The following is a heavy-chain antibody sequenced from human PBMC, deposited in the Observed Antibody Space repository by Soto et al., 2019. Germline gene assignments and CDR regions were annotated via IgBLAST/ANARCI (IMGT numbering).Heavy chain of an antibody. CDR2: IDPSDSYT. J-gene: IGHJ6*02. D-gene: IGHD5-18*01. CDR3: ARGDTAIVRKGMDV. V-gene: IGHV5-10-1*04. Sequence: GEVLEISCEGSGFTFSSYYMSWARQVPGKGLEWVGRIDPSDSYTTYSRSFEGRVTLSADKSIRTTHLQRTSLKASYTAMYYCARGDTAIVRKGMDVWGQGTPVTVSS. CDR1: GFTFSSYY.